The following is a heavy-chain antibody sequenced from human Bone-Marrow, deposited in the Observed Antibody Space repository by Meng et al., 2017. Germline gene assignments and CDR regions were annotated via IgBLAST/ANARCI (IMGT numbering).Heavy chain of an antibody. CDR3: LMISTVTTVDF. Sequence: EEKLVESGGGLVQPGWSLRLSCAASGFTFRNYWMHWVRQVPGKGLVWVSRINEDGTTINYADSVKGRFTISRDNAENMLYLQMNNLRVEDTAVYHCLMISTVTTVDFWGQGTLVTVSS. D-gene: IGHD4-11*01. J-gene: IGHJ4*02. V-gene: IGHV3-74*01. CDR2: INEDGTTI. CDR1: GFTFRNYW.